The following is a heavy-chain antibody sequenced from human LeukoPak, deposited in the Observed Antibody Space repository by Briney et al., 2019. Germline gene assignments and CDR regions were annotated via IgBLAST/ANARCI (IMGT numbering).Heavy chain of an antibody. J-gene: IGHJ4*02. V-gene: IGHV4-30-4*01. CDR2: IYYSGST. CDR1: GGSISSGDYY. Sequence: SQTLSLTCTVSGGSISSGDYYWSWIRQPPGKGLEWIGYIYYSGSTYYNPSLKSRVTISVDTSKNQFSLKLSSVTAADTAVYYCARAKDSSGYYGYWGQGTLVTVSS. D-gene: IGHD3-22*01. CDR3: ARAKDSSGYYGY.